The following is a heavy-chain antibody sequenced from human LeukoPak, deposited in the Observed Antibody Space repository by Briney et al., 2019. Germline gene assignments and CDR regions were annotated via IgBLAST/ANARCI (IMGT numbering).Heavy chain of an antibody. Sequence: PGGSLRLSCAASGFTFSSYGMHWVRQAPGKGLEWVAFIRYDGSNKYYTDSVKGRFTISRDNSKNTLYLQMNRLRAEDTAVYYCAKGRGWEASYYYYYMDVWGKGTTVTISS. CDR3: AKGRGWEASYYYYYMDV. J-gene: IGHJ6*03. CDR1: GFTFSSYG. CDR2: IRYDGSNK. V-gene: IGHV3-30*02. D-gene: IGHD1-26*01.